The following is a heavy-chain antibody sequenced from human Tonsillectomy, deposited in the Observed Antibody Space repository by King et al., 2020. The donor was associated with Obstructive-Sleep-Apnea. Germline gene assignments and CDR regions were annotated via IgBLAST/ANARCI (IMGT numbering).Heavy chain of an antibody. J-gene: IGHJ4*02. CDR3: ARDMGYYNSGPPWD. CDR2: ISYDGSKK. CDR1: TSSISTYA. Sequence: VQLVESGGGVVQPGRSLRLSCAASTSSISTYAMHWVRQAPGKGLEWVAAISYDGSKKHYPDSVKGRFTVSRDNSKSTLYLQMNTLRPEDTAIYYCARDMGYYNSGPPWDWGQGTLVTVSS. D-gene: IGHD3-22*01. V-gene: IGHV3-30*04.